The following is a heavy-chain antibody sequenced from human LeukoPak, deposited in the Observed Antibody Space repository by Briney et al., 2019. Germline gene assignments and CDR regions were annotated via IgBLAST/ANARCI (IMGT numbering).Heavy chain of an antibody. Sequence: SETLSLTCAVYGGSFSGYYWSWIRQPPGKGLEWIGEINHSGSTNYNPSLKSRVTISVDTSKNQFSLKLSSVTAADTAVYYCARAPYYYCSSGLELAAFDILGQGTMVTGSS. V-gene: IGHV4-34*01. J-gene: IGHJ3*02. CDR1: GGSFSGYY. CDR2: INHSGST. D-gene: IGHD3-22*01. CDR3: ARAPYYYCSSGLELAAFDI.